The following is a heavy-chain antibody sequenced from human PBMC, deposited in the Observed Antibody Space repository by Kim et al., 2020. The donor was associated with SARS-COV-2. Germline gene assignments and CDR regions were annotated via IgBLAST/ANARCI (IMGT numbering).Heavy chain of an antibody. V-gene: IGHV4-34*01. CDR1: GGSFSGYY. CDR3: ARKPRDTDYYDSSGYYYDWFDP. CDR2: INHSGST. J-gene: IGHJ5*02. Sequence: SETLSLTCAVYGGSFSGYYWSWIRQPPGKGLEWIGEINHSGSTNYNPSLKSRVTISVDTSKNQFSLKLSSVTAADTAVYYCARKPRDTDYYDSSGYYYDWFDPWGQGTLVTVSS. D-gene: IGHD3-22*01.